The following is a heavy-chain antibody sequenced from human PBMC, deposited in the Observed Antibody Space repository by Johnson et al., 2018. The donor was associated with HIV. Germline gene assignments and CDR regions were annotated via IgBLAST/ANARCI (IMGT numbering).Heavy chain of an antibody. CDR3: ARAMYTSGWSYDAFDI. D-gene: IGHD6-19*01. Sequence: VQLVESGGGLVQPGGSLRLSCAASGFTFSSYWMSWVRQAPGMGLEWVANIKHDGSEKYYEDSVKGRFTISRDNTKNSMNLQMNSLRAEDTAGYYCARAMYTSGWSYDAFDIWGQGTKVTVSS. V-gene: IGHV3-7*01. CDR1: GFTFSSYW. CDR2: IKHDGSEK. J-gene: IGHJ3*02.